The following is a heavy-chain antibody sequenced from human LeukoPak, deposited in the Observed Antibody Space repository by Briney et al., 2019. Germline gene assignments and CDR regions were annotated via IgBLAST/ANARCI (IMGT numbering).Heavy chain of an antibody. D-gene: IGHD6-6*01. J-gene: IGHJ4*02. CDR3: ARLISTSSSRFSDY. Sequence: PGGSLRLSCAASGFTFSNSAMSWVRQAPGKGLEWVSAISISGENTYYADSVKGRFTISRDTSRNTLYLQMHSLRAEDTAVYYCARLISTSSSRFSDYWGQGTLVTVSS. CDR1: GFTFSNSA. V-gene: IGHV3-23*01. CDR2: ISISGENT.